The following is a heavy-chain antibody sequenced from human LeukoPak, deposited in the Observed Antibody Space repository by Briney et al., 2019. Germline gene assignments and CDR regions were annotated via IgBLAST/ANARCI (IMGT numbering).Heavy chain of an antibody. CDR2: INPSGGST. V-gene: IGHV1-46*01. Sequence: ASVKVSCKASGYTFTSYYMHWVRQAPGQGLEWMGIINPSGGSTSYAQKFQGRVTMTRDTPTSTVYMELSSLRSEDTAVYYCASLFGVAGGPFDYWGQGTLVTVSS. CDR1: GYTFTSYY. J-gene: IGHJ4*02. D-gene: IGHD3-3*01. CDR3: ASLFGVAGGPFDY.